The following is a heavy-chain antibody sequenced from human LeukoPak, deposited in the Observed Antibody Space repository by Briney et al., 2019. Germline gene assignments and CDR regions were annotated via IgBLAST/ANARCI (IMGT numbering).Heavy chain of an antibody. V-gene: IGHV4-39*01. CDR1: GGSISSSSYY. D-gene: IGHD3-10*01. CDR3: ASHYYGSAPPGGY. CDR2: IYYSGST. Sequence: KPSETLSLTCTVSGGSISSSSYYWGWIRQPPGKGLEWIGSIYYSGSTYYNPSLKSRVTISVDTSKNQFSLKLSSVTAADTAVYYCASHYYGSAPPGGYWGQGTLVTVSS. J-gene: IGHJ4*02.